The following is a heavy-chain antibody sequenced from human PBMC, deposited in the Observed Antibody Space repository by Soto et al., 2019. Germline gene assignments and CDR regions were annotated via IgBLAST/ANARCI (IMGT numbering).Heavy chain of an antibody. J-gene: IGHJ6*03. CDR3: GRLLRFDHYFIFSEPKTCYMDV. CDR1: GYTFTSYG. V-gene: IGHV1-18*01. Sequence: QVQLVQSGAEVKKPGASVKVSCKASGYTFTSYGISWVRQAPGQGLEWMGWISAYNGNTNYARKHQGRVTMTTDPSTSTAYLELRSLRSDDTAVYYCGRLLRFDHYFIFSEPKTCYMDVWGKGTTVTVSS. CDR2: ISAYNGNT. D-gene: IGHD3-3*02.